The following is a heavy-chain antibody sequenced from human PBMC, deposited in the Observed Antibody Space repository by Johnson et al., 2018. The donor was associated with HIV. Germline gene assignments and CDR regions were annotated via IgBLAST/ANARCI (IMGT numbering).Heavy chain of an antibody. V-gene: IGHV3-30*14. CDR3: GRLIVGAPGAFDI. D-gene: IGHD1-26*01. Sequence: QVQLVESGGGLVQPGGSLRLSCTASGFTFSNYSMNWVRQAPGKGLEWVAAISGDGGTKYYADSVKGRFTISRDNSKNTLYLQMNSLRVEDTAVYYCGRLIVGAPGAFDIWGQGTMVTVSS. J-gene: IGHJ3*02. CDR1: GFTFSNYS. CDR2: ISGDGGTK.